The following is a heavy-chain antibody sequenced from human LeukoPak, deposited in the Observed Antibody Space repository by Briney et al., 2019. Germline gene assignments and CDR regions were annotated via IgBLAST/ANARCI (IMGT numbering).Heavy chain of an antibody. J-gene: IGHJ4*02. CDR3: ASGDYDSSQPFDY. V-gene: IGHV1-2*02. D-gene: IGHD3-22*01. CDR1: GYTFTGYY. Sequence: ASVKVSCKASGYTFTGYYMHWVRQAPGQGLEWMGWINPNSGGTNYAQKFQGRVTMTRDTFISTAYMELSRLRSDDTAVYYCASGDYDSSQPFDYWGQGTLVTVSS. CDR2: INPNSGGT.